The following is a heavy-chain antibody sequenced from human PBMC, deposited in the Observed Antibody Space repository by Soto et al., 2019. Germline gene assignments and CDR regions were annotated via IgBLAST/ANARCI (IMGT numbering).Heavy chain of an antibody. Sequence: QVQLRESGPGMVRPSGTLSLTCAVSGTSISSTFWWTWVRQPPGKGLEWIGKIYHSGSTKYNPSLKSRVTISVDKSNNQFSLELRAVTAADTAVYYCATLPPRIVVVKTEIPTWGQGTLVTVSS. CDR3: ATLPPRIVVVKTEIPT. D-gene: IGHD2-15*01. CDR1: GTSISSTFW. CDR2: IYHSGST. V-gene: IGHV4-4*02. J-gene: IGHJ5*02.